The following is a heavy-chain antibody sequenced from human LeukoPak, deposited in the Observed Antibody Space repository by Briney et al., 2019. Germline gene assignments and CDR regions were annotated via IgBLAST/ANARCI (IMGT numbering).Heavy chain of an antibody. J-gene: IGHJ4*02. Sequence: GESLKISCTGSGYSFTSYWIGWVRQMPGKGLEWMGIIYPGDSDTRYSPSFQGQVTISADKSISTAYLQWSSLKASDTAMYYCARFTTLAYGDVRYWGQGTLVTVSS. CDR1: GYSFTSYW. CDR2: IYPGDSDT. V-gene: IGHV5-51*01. CDR3: ARFTTLAYGDVRY. D-gene: IGHD4-17*01.